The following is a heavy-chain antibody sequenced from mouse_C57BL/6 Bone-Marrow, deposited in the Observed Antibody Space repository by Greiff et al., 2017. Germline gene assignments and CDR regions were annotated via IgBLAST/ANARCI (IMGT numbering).Heavy chain of an antibody. CDR1: GYTFPSCW. CDR3: ARSSYYGSWYWYFDV. D-gene: IGHD1-1*01. J-gene: IGHJ1*03. CDR2: LNPSNGGT. Sequence: VQLQQPGTELVKPGASVKLSCKASGYTFPSCWMHWVKQRPGQGLEWIGNLNPSNGGTNYNEKFKSKATLTVDKSSSTAYMQLSSLTSEDSTVYYCARSSYYGSWYWYFDVWGTGTTVTGSS. V-gene: IGHV1-53*01.